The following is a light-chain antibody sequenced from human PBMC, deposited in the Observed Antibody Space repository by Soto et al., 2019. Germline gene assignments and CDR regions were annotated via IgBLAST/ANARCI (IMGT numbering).Light chain of an antibody. V-gene: IGKV1-5*03. Sequence: DIQMTQSPSTRSSSVGDRVTITCRASQSISSWLAWYQQKPGKAPKLLIYKASSLESGVPSRFSGSGSGTEFTLTISSLKTDDFATYYCQQYNSYSITFGQGTRLEIK. CDR2: KAS. CDR3: QQYNSYSIT. CDR1: QSISSW. J-gene: IGKJ5*01.